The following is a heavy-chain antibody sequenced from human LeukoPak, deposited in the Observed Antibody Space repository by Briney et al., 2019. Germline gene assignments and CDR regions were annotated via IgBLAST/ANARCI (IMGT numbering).Heavy chain of an antibody. D-gene: IGHD3-10*01. CDR1: GFPFSNYW. V-gene: IGHV3-74*01. J-gene: IGHJ4*02. Sequence: GGSLRLSCAASGFPFSNYWMHWVRQAPGKGLVWVSLINTDGSSTSYADSVKGRFTISRDNSKNTLYLQMNSLRAEDTAVYYCARDFRQYYYGSGGIDYWGQGTLVTVSS. CDR3: ARDFRQYYYGSGGIDY. CDR2: INTDGSST.